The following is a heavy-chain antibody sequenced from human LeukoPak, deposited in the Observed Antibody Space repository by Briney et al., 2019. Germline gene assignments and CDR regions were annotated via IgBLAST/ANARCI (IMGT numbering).Heavy chain of an antibody. CDR2: IYYSGST. V-gene: IGHV4-61*08. CDR3: ARGFYDGFDY. Sequence: PSQTLSLTCAVSGGSISSGGYYWSWIRQPPGKGLEWIGYIYYSGSTNYNPSLKSRVTVSVDTSKNQFSLKLSSVTAADTAVYYCARGFYDGFDYWGQGTLVTVSS. CDR1: GGSISSGGYY. D-gene: IGHD2/OR15-2a*01. J-gene: IGHJ4*02.